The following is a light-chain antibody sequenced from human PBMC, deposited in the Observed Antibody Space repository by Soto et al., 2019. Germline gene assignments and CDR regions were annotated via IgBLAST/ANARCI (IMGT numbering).Light chain of an antibody. V-gene: IGKV1-27*01. Sequence: DIQLTQSPSSLSASVGDRVTITCRASQDIETYLSCYQQRPGKGPKLLIYGATTLQPGVPSRFSGSGSGTDFTLTISSLHPEDVATFYCQNCNSAVFTFGPET. CDR3: QNCNSAVFT. J-gene: IGKJ3*01. CDR1: QDIETY. CDR2: GAT.